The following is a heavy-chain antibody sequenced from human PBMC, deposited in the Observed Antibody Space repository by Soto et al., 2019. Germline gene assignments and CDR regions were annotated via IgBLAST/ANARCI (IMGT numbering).Heavy chain of an antibody. CDR2: ISGSGGST. CDR3: AKDVRSDTAMAYYYYYGMDV. CDR1: GFTFSSYA. Sequence: GSLRLSCAASGFTFSSYAMSWVRQAPGKGLEWVSAISGSGGSTYYADSVKGRFTISRDNSKNTLYLQMNSLRAEDTAVYYCAKDVRSDTAMAYYYYYGMDVWGQGTTVTVSS. J-gene: IGHJ6*02. D-gene: IGHD5-18*01. V-gene: IGHV3-23*01.